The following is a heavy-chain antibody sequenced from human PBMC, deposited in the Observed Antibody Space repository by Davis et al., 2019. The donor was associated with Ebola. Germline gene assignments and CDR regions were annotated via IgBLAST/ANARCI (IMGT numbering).Heavy chain of an antibody. Sequence: AASVKVSCKASGYTFPRHDISWVRQAPGQGLEWMGWINTYNGNTKYAQNFQGRVTMTTDTSTSTAYMELRSLRSDDTAVYYCARGLLVGPILNDYWGQGTLVTVSS. CDR1: GYTFPRHD. CDR2: INTYNGNT. CDR3: ARGLLVGPILNDY. V-gene: IGHV1-18*01. J-gene: IGHJ4*02. D-gene: IGHD1-26*01.